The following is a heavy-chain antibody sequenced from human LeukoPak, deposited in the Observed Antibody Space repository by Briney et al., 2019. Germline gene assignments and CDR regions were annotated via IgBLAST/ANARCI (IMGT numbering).Heavy chain of an antibody. CDR1: GGSFSGYY. V-gene: IGHV4-34*01. D-gene: IGHD5-18*01. Sequence: SETLSLTCAVYGGSFSGYYWSWIRQPPGKGLEWIGEINHSGSTYYNPSLKSRVTISVDTSKNQFSLKLSSVTAADTAVYYCARRGDVYSYVGWGQGTLVTVSS. CDR3: ARRGDVYSYVG. J-gene: IGHJ4*02. CDR2: INHSGST.